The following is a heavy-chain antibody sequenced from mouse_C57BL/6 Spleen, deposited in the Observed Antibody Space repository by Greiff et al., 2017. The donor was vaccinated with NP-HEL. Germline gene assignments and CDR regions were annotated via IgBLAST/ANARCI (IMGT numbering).Heavy chain of an antibody. CDR2: IRLKSDNYAT. D-gene: IGHD2-3*01. V-gene: IGHV6-3*01. J-gene: IGHJ3*01. CDR1: GFTFSNYW. CDR3: TGGDGYYVSPFAY. Sequence: EVKLVESGGGLVQPGGSMKLPCVASGFTFSNYWMNWVRQSPEKGLEWVAQIRLKSDNYATHYAESVKGRFTISRDDSKSSVYLQMNNLRAEDTGIYYCTGGDGYYVSPFAYWGQGTLVTVSA.